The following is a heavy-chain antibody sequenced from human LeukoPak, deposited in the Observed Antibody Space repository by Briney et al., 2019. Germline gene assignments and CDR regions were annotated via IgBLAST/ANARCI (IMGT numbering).Heavy chain of an antibody. Sequence: ASVKVSCKASGYTFTSYGITWVRQAPGQGLEWMGWISAYSGNTKYAQNFQGRVTMTTDTSTSTAYMELRSLRSDDMAVYYCARAVTTVSSDAFDIWGQGTMVTVSS. CDR3: ARAVTTVSSDAFDI. V-gene: IGHV1-18*03. CDR1: GYTFTSYG. CDR2: ISAYSGNT. D-gene: IGHD4-17*01. J-gene: IGHJ3*02.